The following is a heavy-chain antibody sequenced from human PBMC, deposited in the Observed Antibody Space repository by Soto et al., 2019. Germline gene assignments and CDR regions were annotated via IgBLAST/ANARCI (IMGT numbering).Heavy chain of an antibody. CDR1: GGTFSSYT. J-gene: IGHJ4*02. Sequence: ASVKVSCKASGGTFSSYTISWVRQAPGQGLEWMGWISAYNGNTNYAQKLQGRVTMTTDTSTSTAYMELRSLRSDDTAVYYCARAPYGDFPNDYWGQGTLVTVSS. V-gene: IGHV1-18*01. CDR3: ARAPYGDFPNDY. D-gene: IGHD4-17*01. CDR2: ISAYNGNT.